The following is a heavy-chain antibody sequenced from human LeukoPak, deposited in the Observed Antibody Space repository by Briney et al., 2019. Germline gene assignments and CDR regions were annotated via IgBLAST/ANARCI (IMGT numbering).Heavy chain of an antibody. Sequence: PGGSLRLSCAASGFTFDDYAMHWVRQAPGKGLEWVSLISWDGGSTYYADSVKGRFTISRDNSKNSLYLQMNSLRAEDTALYYCAKQSEGGGRWRDAFDIWGQGTMVTVSS. V-gene: IGHV3-43D*04. J-gene: IGHJ3*02. CDR3: AKQSEGGGRWRDAFDI. D-gene: IGHD3-16*01. CDR2: ISWDGGST. CDR1: GFTFDDYA.